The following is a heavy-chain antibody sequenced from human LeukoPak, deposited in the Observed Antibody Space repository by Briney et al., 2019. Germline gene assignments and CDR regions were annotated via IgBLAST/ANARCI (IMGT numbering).Heavy chain of an antibody. CDR3: ARDWDY. CDR1: GFTFSGYV. V-gene: IGHV3-23*01. CDR2: ITGSGGST. J-gene: IGHJ4*02. Sequence: GGSLRLSCAASGFTFSGYVMSWVRQAPGKGLEWVSSITGSGGSTYYADSVKGRFTISRDNSKNSLYLQMNSLRAEDTAVYYCARDWDYWGQGTLVTVSS.